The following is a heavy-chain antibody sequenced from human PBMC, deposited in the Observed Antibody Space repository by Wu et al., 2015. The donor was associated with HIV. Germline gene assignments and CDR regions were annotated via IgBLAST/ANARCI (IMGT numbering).Heavy chain of an antibody. D-gene: IGHD3-22*01. Sequence: QVQLVQSGAEVKKPGASVKVSCKASGYTFTSYYMHWVRQAPGQGLEWMGGIIPFFGIANYAQNFQGRVTITVDDSTNTAYMQLNSLRSEDTAVYYCARGDHYYDSSLPYWGQGTLVTVSS. CDR2: IIPFFGIA. CDR3: ARGDHYYDSSLPY. J-gene: IGHJ4*02. CDR1: GYTFTSYY. V-gene: IGHV1-69*01.